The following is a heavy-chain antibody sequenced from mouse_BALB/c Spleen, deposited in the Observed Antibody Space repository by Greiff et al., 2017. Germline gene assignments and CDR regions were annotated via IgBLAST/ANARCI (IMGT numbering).Heavy chain of an antibody. V-gene: IGHV1-9*01. CDR1: GYTFSSYW. J-gene: IGHJ4*01. CDR2: ILPGSGST. D-gene: IGHD1-1*01. CDR3: VRGDGSSSYYAMDY. Sequence: VQVVESGAELMKPGASVKISCKATGYTFSSYWIEWVKQRPGHGLEWIGEILPGSGSTNYNEKFKGKATFTADTSSNTAYMQLSSLTSEDSAVYYCVRGDGSSSYYAMDYWGQGTSVTVSS.